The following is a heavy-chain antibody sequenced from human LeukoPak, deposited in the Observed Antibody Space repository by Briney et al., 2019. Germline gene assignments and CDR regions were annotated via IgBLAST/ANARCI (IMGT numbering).Heavy chain of an antibody. Sequence: PGGSLRLSCAASGFSFSDYGLHWVRQAPGKGLEWVALISYDGSQKNFADSVKGRLSTSRDNSKFTMYLEMNSLRAEDTAVYFCARDKDGWGIHDFWGQGSLVTVSS. CDR1: GFSFSDYG. CDR2: ISYDGSQK. V-gene: IGHV3-30*03. J-gene: IGHJ4*02. CDR3: ARDKDGWGIHDF. D-gene: IGHD3-16*01.